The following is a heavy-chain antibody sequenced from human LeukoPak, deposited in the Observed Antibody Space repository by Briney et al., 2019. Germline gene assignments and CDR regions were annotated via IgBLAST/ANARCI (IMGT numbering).Heavy chain of an antibody. CDR3: AGKAAAYYFVY. CDR2: MQYDGSEE. V-gene: IGHV3-30*02. Sequence: GGSLRLSCAACGFSFNTYGMHWVRQAPGKGLEWVTFMQYDGSEEYYADSVKGRFTISRDNSKNTLYLQMDSLRGEDTAVYYCAGKAAAYYFVYWGQGTLVTVSS. J-gene: IGHJ4*02. D-gene: IGHD2-2*01. CDR1: GFSFNTYG.